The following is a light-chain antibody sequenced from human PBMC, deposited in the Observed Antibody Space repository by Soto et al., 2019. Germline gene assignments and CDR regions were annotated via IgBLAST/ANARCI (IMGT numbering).Light chain of an antibody. CDR2: GNS. V-gene: IGLV1-40*01. CDR1: SSNIGAGYD. Sequence: QPVLTQPPSVSGAPGQRVTISCTGSSSNIGAGYDVHWYQQLPGTAPKLLTYGNSNRPSGVPDRCSGSKSGTSASLAITGLQAEDESDYYCQSYDSSLSVWVFGGGTKLTVL. CDR3: QSYDSSLSVWV. J-gene: IGLJ3*02.